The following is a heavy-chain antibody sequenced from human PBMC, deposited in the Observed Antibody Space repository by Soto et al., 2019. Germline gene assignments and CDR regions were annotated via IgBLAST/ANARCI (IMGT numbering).Heavy chain of an antibody. J-gene: IGHJ4*02. CDR1: GFTFSSYW. V-gene: IGHV3-7*01. Sequence: GGSLRLSCAASGFTFSSYWMSWVRQAPGKGLEWVANIKQDGSEKYYVDSVKGRFTISRDNAKNSLYLQMNSLRAEDTAVYYCAREEYDFWSGYYPAYFDYWGQGTLVTVSS. CDR3: AREEYDFWSGYYPAYFDY. CDR2: IKQDGSEK. D-gene: IGHD3-3*01.